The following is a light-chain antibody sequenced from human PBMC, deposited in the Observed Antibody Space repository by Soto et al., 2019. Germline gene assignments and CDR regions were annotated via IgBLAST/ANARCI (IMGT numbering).Light chain of an antibody. V-gene: IGKV3-15*01. Sequence: EIVMTQSPATLSVSPGERATLSCRASQSVSSSLAWYQQKPGQAPRLLIYGASTRATAIPARFSGSGSGTEFTLTISSLQSEDFAVYYCQQYNNWPVTFGQGTKVDIK. CDR1: QSVSSS. CDR2: GAS. CDR3: QQYNNWPVT. J-gene: IGKJ1*01.